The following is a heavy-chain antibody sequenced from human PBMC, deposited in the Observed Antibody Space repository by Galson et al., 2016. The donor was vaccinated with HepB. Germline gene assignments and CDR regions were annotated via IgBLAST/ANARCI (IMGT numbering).Heavy chain of an antibody. Sequence: SETLSLTCAVSGDSISNHYWWAWIRQSPDKGLEWIGEIYQTGTAHLDPSFTSRATMSVDKSKNQISLRLASVTAADTAVYYCARGTLGTTASMSFDYWGQGTLVSVSS. CDR2: IYQTGTA. CDR1: GDSISNHYW. J-gene: IGHJ4*02. D-gene: IGHD1-26*01. V-gene: IGHV4-4*02. CDR3: ARGTLGTTASMSFDY.